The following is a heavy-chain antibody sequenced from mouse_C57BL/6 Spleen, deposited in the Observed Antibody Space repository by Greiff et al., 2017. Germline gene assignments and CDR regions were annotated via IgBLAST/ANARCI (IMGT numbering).Heavy chain of an antibody. J-gene: IGHJ4*01. Sequence: VQLQQPGAELVMPGASVKLSCKASGYTFTSYWMHWVKQRPGQGLEWIGEIDPSDSYTNYNQKFKGKSTLTVAKSSSTAYMQLSSLTSEDSAVYYCARKGISYYSKRYYAMDYWGQGTSVTVSS. CDR3: ARKGISYYSKRYYAMDY. D-gene: IGHD2-5*01. CDR2: IDPSDSYT. V-gene: IGHV1-69*01. CDR1: GYTFTSYW.